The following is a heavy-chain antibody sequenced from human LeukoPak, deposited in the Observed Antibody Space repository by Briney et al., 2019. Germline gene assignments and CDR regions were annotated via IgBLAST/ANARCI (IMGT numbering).Heavy chain of an antibody. CDR3: ARGEPLDPKRNFDY. V-gene: IGHV3-74*01. J-gene: IGHJ4*02. CDR2: INSDGSST. D-gene: IGHD3-16*01. Sequence: GGSLRLSCAASGFTFSSYWMHWVRQAPGKGLVWVSRINSDGSSTSYADSVKGRFTISRDNAKNTLYLQMNSLRAEDTAVYYCARGEPLDPKRNFDYWGQGTLVTVPS. CDR1: GFTFSSYW.